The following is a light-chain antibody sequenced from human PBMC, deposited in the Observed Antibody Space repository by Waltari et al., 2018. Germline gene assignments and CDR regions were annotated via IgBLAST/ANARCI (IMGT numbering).Light chain of an antibody. V-gene: IGLV2-23*02. CDR1: SSAVGNYNL. J-gene: IGLJ1*01. Sequence: QSGLTQPASVSGSPGQSITISCTGTSSAVGNYNLVSGYQQYPGKAPKLMVYEVTRRSSGVSDRFSGSKSGNTASLTIYGLQSEDEADYYCCSYAGLGIYVFGTGTKVTVL. CDR3: CSYAGLGIYV. CDR2: EVT.